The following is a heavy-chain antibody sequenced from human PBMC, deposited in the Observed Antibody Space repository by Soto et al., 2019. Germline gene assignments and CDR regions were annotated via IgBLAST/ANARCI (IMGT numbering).Heavy chain of an antibody. CDR2: IYDGGRT. CDR1: GGSISTVDYW. Sequence: SETLSLTCTVSGGSISTVDYWWSWIRQSPDMGLEWIGHIYDGGRTYNNPSLESRVTMSVDTSKSQLSLTLSSVSAADTAVYYCARGPSGDKVDSWGQGTRVTVSS. J-gene: IGHJ4*02. D-gene: IGHD3-10*01. CDR3: ARGPSGDKVDS. V-gene: IGHV4-30-4*01.